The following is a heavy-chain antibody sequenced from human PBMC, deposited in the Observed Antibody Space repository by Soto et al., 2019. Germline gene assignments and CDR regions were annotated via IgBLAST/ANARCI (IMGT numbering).Heavy chain of an antibody. D-gene: IGHD6-13*01. CDR1: VGSFSCYY. CDR3: ARGRRVYSSSWYNWFDP. CDR2: INHSGST. V-gene: IGHV4-34*01. Sequence: PSETLSLTCAVYVGSFSCYYWIWIRQPPGKGLEWIGEINHSGSTNYNPSLKSRVTISVDTSKNQFSLKLSSVTAADTAVYYCARGRRVYSSSWYNWFDPWGQGTLVTVSS. J-gene: IGHJ5*02.